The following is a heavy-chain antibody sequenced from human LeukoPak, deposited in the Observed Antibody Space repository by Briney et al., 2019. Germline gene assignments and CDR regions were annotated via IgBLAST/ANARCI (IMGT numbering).Heavy chain of an antibody. J-gene: IGHJ6*03. D-gene: IGHD3-3*01. CDR3: ARGGFWSGSYYYYYMDV. Sequence: VASVKVSCKASGYTFTSYGISWVRQAPGQGLEWIGWISAYNGNTNYAQKLQGRVTMTTDTSTSTAYMELRSLRSDDTAVYYCARGGFWSGSYYYYYMDVWGKGTTVTVSS. V-gene: IGHV1-18*01. CDR1: GYTFTSYG. CDR2: ISAYNGNT.